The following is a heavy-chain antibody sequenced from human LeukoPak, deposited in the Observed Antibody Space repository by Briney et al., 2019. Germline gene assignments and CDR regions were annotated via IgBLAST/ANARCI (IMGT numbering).Heavy chain of an antibody. CDR3: AKAVTMIVVDSSGDY. CDR2: ISGSGGST. CDR1: GFTFSSYA. D-gene: IGHD3-22*01. Sequence: GGSLRLSCAASGFTFSSYAMSWVRQAPGKGLEWVSAISGSGGSTYYADSVKGRFTISRDNPKNTLYLQMNSLRAEDTAVYYCAKAVTMIVVDSSGDYWGQGTLVTVSS. J-gene: IGHJ4*02. V-gene: IGHV3-23*01.